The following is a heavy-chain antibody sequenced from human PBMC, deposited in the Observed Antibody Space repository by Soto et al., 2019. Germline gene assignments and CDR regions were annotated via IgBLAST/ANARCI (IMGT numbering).Heavy chain of an antibody. Sequence: QVQLVQSGAEVKKPGASVKVFCKVSGYTLTELSMHWVRQAPGKGLEWMGGFDPEDGETIYAQKFQGRVTMTEDTSTDTAYMELSSLRSEDTAVYYCATGVGHYDILTGYYVRGMDVWGQGTTVTVSS. J-gene: IGHJ6*02. D-gene: IGHD3-9*01. CDR3: ATGVGHYDILTGYYVRGMDV. CDR1: GYTLTELS. CDR2: FDPEDGET. V-gene: IGHV1-24*01.